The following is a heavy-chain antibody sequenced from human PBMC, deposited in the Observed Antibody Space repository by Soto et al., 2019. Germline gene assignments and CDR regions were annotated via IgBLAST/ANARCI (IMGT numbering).Heavy chain of an antibody. CDR2: IIPIFDPE. V-gene: IGHV1-69*13. J-gene: IGHJ4*02. CDR1: AGTFSSYA. CDR3: ARTPLGGSYGCWYFDY. D-gene: IGHD5-18*01. Sequence: SVKVSCKASAGTFSSYAISSVRQAPGQGLEWMGGIIPIFDPETYAQKFQGRVTITADESTSTAYMERSSLRSEDTAVYYCARTPLGGSYGCWYFDYWGQGTVVTVSS.